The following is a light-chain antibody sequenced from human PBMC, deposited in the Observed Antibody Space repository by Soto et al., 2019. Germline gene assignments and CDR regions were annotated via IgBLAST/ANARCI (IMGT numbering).Light chain of an antibody. CDR2: GAS. CDR1: QSVSNNY. V-gene: IGKV3-20*01. CDR3: QQYGSSGT. Sequence: IEFTQSPGALSLSPGERDTLSCRASQSVSNNYLAWYQQKPGQAPRLLIYGASNRATGIPDRFSGSGSGTDFTLTISRLEPEDFAVYYCQQYGSSGTFGQGTKVDIK. J-gene: IGKJ1*01.